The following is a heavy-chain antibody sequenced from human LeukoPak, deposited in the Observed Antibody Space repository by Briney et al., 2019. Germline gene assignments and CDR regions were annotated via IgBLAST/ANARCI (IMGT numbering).Heavy chain of an antibody. CDR2: INYSGTT. CDR1: GASITSGTYF. CDR3: ARLETVSGANYFDH. J-gene: IGHJ4*02. V-gene: IGHV4-39*01. D-gene: IGHD2-15*01. Sequence: SETLSLTCSISGASITSGTYFWTGVRQPPGKGLECIGSINYSGTTYYTASLKSRVTISVDTSKTQYSLSLTLVTAADTAVYFCARLETVSGANYFDHWGQGALVTVSS.